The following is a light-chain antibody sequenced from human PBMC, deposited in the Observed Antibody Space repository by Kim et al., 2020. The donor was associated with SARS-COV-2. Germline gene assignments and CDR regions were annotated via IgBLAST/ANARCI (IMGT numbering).Light chain of an antibody. V-gene: IGKV1-17*01. CDR3: LQHNTYPIT. J-gene: IGKJ5*01. Sequence: GARVTIPFRACQSIRNALGWYQQNPGSAPKRLIYGSFSLQSGVPSRFSGSGSGTEFTLTISSLQPDDFATYFCLQHNTYPITFCQGTRL. CDR2: GSF. CDR1: QSIRNA.